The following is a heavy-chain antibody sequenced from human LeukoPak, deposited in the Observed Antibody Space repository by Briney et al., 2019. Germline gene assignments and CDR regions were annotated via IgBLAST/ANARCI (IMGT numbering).Heavy chain of an antibody. Sequence: GGSLRLSCAASGFTFSSYIMNGVRQAPGKGLEWVSSISGSNNYIYYADSVKGRFTISRENAKNSLYLQMNSLRADDTAVYYCARGYTHGLDVWGQGTTVTVSS. V-gene: IGHV3-21*01. D-gene: IGHD5-18*01. CDR3: ARGYTHGLDV. CDR2: ISGSNNYI. CDR1: GFTFSSYI. J-gene: IGHJ6*02.